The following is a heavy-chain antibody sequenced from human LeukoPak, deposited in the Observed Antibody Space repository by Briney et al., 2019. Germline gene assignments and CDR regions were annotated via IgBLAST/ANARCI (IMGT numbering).Heavy chain of an antibody. Sequence: GRSLRLSCAASGFSFSGYGMHWVRQAPGKGLEWVAVIWYDGSNKYYADSVKGRFTISRDNSKNTLYLQMNSLRAEDTAVYYCARDPSGSLDDWGQGTLVIVSS. CDR3: ARDPSGSLDD. D-gene: IGHD5-12*01. J-gene: IGHJ4*02. CDR2: IWYDGSNK. CDR1: GFSFSGYG. V-gene: IGHV3-33*01.